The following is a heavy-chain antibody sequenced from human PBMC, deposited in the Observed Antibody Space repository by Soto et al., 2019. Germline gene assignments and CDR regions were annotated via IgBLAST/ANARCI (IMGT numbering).Heavy chain of an antibody. D-gene: IGHD5-18*01. Sequence: ASVKVSCKASGYTFYSHSISWVRQAPRQGLEWMGRINADYGNTQYAQKFRGRVTMTTDTSTTTVYMELTNLRSDDTAVYYCARCIQGDYYYGMDVWGQGTTVTVPS. CDR1: GYTFYSHS. V-gene: IGHV1-18*01. CDR2: INADYGNT. J-gene: IGHJ6*02. CDR3: ARCIQGDYYYGMDV.